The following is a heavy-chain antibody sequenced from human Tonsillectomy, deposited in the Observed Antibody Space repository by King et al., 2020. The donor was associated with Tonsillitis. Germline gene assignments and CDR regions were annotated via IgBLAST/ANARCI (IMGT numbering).Heavy chain of an antibody. D-gene: IGHD5-18*01. J-gene: IGHJ4*02. Sequence: VQLVESGGGLVQPGGSLRLSCAASGFTFSSYEMNWVRQAPGKGLEWVSYISSSGSTIYYADSVKGRFTISRDNAKNSLYLQMNSLRAEDTAVYYCARDRGGVQLWSHGYFDYWGQGTLVTVSS. CDR3: ARDRGGVQLWSHGYFDY. V-gene: IGHV3-48*03. CDR2: ISSSGSTI. CDR1: GFTFSSYE.